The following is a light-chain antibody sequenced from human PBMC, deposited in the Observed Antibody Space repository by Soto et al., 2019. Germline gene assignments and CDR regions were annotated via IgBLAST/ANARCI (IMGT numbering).Light chain of an antibody. CDR3: QHHNSYSEA. CDR1: YSVSSN. Sequence: PLSTPPLSLSPGEMGTVSCLASYSVSSNLAWYQQKPGQAPRLPTYGASTRATGIPARFSGSGSGTEFTLTISSLQPDDFATYYCQHHNSYSEAFGQGTKVDIK. J-gene: IGKJ1*01. V-gene: IGKV3-15*01. CDR2: GAS.